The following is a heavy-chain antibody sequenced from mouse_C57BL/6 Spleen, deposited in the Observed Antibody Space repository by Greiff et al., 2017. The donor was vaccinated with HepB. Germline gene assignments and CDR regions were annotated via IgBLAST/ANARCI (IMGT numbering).Heavy chain of an antibody. D-gene: IGHD1-1*01. CDR3: TSITTVVATRDD. V-gene: IGHV14-4*01. Sequence: VQLQQSGAELVRPGASVKLSCTASGFNIKDDYMHWVKQTPEQGLEWIGWIDPENGDTEYASKFQGKATITADTSSNTAYMQLSSLTSEDTAVYYCTSITTVVATRDDWGQVTTLTVSS. J-gene: IGHJ2*01. CDR1: GFNIKDDY. CDR2: IDPENGDT.